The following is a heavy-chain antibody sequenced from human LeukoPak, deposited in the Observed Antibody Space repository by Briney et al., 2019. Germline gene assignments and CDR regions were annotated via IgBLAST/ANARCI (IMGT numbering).Heavy chain of an antibody. V-gene: IGHV3-7*01. CDR1: GFTFRSYW. CDR2: INQGGSVK. J-gene: IGHJ4*02. D-gene: IGHD5-12*01. CDR3: ARVGYSGWNLEY. Sequence: GGSLRLSCAASGFTFRSYWMSWVRQAPGKGLEWVANINQGGSVKYYVDSVKGRFTISRDDAKNSLYVQMNSLRDEDTAVYYCARVGYSGWNLEYWGQGTLVTVS.